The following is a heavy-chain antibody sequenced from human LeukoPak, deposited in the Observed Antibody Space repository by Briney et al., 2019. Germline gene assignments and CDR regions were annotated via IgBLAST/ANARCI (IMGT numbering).Heavy chain of an antibody. CDR2: ISSSSSYI. D-gene: IGHD3-22*01. CDR3: AKKGYYDSSGYSIPFDY. V-gene: IGHV3-21*04. J-gene: IGHJ4*02. CDR1: GFTFSSYS. Sequence: GGSLRLSCAASGFTFSSYSMNWVRQAPGKGLEWVSSISSSSSYIYYADSVKGRFTISRDNAKNSLYLQMNSLRAEDTAVYYCAKKGYYDSSGYSIPFDYWGQGTLVTVSS.